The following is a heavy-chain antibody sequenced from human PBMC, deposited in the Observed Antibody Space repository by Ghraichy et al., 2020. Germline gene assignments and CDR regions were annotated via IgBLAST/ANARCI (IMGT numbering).Heavy chain of an antibody. V-gene: IGHV4-39*07. CDR3: ASGFCSGGACYRGLSHFDS. CDR1: GGSISSSSYY. J-gene: IGHJ4*02. Sequence: SPTLSLTCTVSGGSISSSSYYWGWIRQPPGKGLEWIGSIYFSGSTYYNPSLKSRVTVSVDTSKSQFSLKLSSVTAADTAVYYCASGFCSGGACYRGLSHFDSWGQGTLVTVSS. D-gene: IGHD2-15*01. CDR2: IYFSGST.